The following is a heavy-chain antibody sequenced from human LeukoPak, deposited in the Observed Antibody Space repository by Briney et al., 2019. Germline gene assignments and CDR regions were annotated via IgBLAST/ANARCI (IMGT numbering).Heavy chain of an antibody. V-gene: IGHV4-59*01. CDR2: IYYSGST. Sequence: PSETLSLTCTVSGGSISSYYWSWIRQPPGKGLEWIGYIYYSGSTNYNPSLKSRVTISVDTSKNQFSLKLRSVTAADTAVYYCARENSWGVVPAATFDPWGQGTLVTVSS. J-gene: IGHJ5*02. D-gene: IGHD2-2*01. CDR3: ARENSWGVVPAATFDP. CDR1: GGSISSYY.